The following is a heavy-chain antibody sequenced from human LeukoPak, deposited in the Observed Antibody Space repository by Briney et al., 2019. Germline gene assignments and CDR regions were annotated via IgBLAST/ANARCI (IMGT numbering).Heavy chain of an antibody. V-gene: IGHV4-34*01. D-gene: IGHD1/OR15-1a*01. CDR1: GGSFSGYY. CDR3: ASCEQDV. Sequence: PSETLSLTCAVYGGSFSGYYWSWIRQPPGKGPEWIGEINHSGSTNYNPSLKSRVTISVDTSKNQFSLKLSSVTAADTAVYYCASCEQDVWGKGTRVTVSS. CDR2: INHSGST. J-gene: IGHJ6*04.